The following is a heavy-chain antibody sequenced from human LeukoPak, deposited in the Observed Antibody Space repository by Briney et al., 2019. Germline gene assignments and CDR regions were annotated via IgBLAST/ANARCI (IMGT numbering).Heavy chain of an antibody. CDR2: IRYDGSNK. CDR3: AREESSSPAFDY. V-gene: IGHV3-30*02. CDR1: GFTLSSYG. J-gene: IGHJ4*02. D-gene: IGHD6-13*01. Sequence: PGGSLRLSCAASGFTLSSYGMHWVRQAPGKGLEWVAFIRYDGSNKYYADSVKGRFTISRDNSKNTLYLQMNSLRAEDTAVYYCAREESSSPAFDYWGQGTLVTVSS.